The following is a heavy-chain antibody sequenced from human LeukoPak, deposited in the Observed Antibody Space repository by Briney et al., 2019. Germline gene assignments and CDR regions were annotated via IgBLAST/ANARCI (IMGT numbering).Heavy chain of an antibody. V-gene: IGHV3-33*01. D-gene: IGHD6-19*01. CDR3: ARDELAVAKKGFLDS. J-gene: IGHJ4*02. Sequence: GGSLRLSCAASGFIFRSYGMHWVRQAPGKGLEWVAVIWYDGSNKYYADSVKGRFTISRDNSKNTLYLQVNSLRAEDTAVYYCARDELAVAKKGFLDSWGQGTLVTVSS. CDR2: IWYDGSNK. CDR1: GFIFRSYG.